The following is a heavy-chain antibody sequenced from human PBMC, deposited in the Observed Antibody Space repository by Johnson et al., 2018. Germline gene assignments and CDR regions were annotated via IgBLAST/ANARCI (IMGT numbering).Heavy chain of an antibody. D-gene: IGHD3-22*01. J-gene: IGHJ3*02. CDR1: GGSISSYY. CDR3: GRGTYYYDRSGYYSRDAFDI. Sequence: QVQLQESGPGLVKPSETLSLTCTVSGGSISSYYWSWIRQPPWKGLEWIGYIYYSGSTNYNPSLKSRVTISVETSKNQFSLKLSSVTAADTGVYYCGRGTYYYDRSGYYSRDAFDIWGQGTMVTVSS. CDR2: IYYSGST. V-gene: IGHV4-59*01.